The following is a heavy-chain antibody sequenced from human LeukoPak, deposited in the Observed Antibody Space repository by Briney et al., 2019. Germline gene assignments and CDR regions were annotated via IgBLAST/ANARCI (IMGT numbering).Heavy chain of an antibody. J-gene: IGHJ4*02. Sequence: GASVKVSCKASGYTFTSYDINWVRQATGQGLEWMGWMNPNSGNTGYAQKFQGRVTMTRNTSISTAYMELSSLRSEDTAVYYCARGPHLFGEELWLQFDYWGQGTLVTVSS. V-gene: IGHV1-8*01. CDR1: GYTFTSYD. CDR3: ARGPHLFGEELWLQFDY. CDR2: MNPNSGNT. D-gene: IGHD5-24*01.